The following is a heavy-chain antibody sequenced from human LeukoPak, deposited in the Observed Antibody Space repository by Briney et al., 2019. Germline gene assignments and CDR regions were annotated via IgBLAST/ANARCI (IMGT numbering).Heavy chain of an antibody. J-gene: IGHJ4*02. CDR1: GYTFTGYY. V-gene: IGHV1-2*04. CDR3: TRGGALGYCSSTSCYAAGSSDY. D-gene: IGHD2-2*01. CDR2: INPNSGGT. Sequence: ASVRVSCKASGYTFTGYYMHWVRQAPGQGLEWMGRINPNSGGTNYAQKFQGWVTMTRDTSISTAYMELSRLRSDDTAVYYCTRGGALGYCSSTSCYAAGSSDYWGQGTLVTVSS.